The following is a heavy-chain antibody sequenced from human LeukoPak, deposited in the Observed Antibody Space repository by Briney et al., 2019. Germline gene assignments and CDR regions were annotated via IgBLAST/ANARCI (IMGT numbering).Heavy chain of an antibody. J-gene: IGHJ4*02. CDR2: ISAYNGNT. Sequence: ASVKVSCKASGYTFTSYGISWVRQAPGQGLEWMGWISAYNGNTNYAQKFQGRVTMTRDTSISTAYMELSRLRSDDTAVYYCARDPEWELTDLMIDYWGQGTLVTVSS. CDR1: GYTFTSYG. CDR3: ARDPEWELTDLMIDY. V-gene: IGHV1-18*01. D-gene: IGHD1-26*01.